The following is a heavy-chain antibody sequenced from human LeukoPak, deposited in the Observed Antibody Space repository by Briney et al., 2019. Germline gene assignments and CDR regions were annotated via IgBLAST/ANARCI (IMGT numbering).Heavy chain of an antibody. CDR1: GFTFSGFS. D-gene: IGHD2/OR15-2a*01. CDR3: ARIGMENFYDL. Sequence: PGGSLRLSCAASGFTFSGFSMHWIRQAPGRGLEYVSAINGNGDKTFYTDSVRGRFTIFRDNSKNTLFLQMGSLRGEDTALYFCARIGMENFYDLWGQRTLVTVSS. V-gene: IGHV3-64*02. CDR2: INGNGDKT. J-gene: IGHJ5*02.